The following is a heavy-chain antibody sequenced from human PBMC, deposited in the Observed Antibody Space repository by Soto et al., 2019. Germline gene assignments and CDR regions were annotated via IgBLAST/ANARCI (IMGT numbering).Heavy chain of an antibody. V-gene: IGHV4-30-4*01. CDR3: ATESGSTYGYFDH. J-gene: IGHJ4*02. CDR1: GGSVTSDEDY. Sequence: SETLSLTCTVSGGSVTSDEDYWTWIRQSPGKGLEWIGYISNSGSTGYNPSLKTRLSMSVDRSKNQFTLRLTSVTAADTAVYFCATESGSTYGYFDHWGQGTQVAVSS. CDR2: ISNSGST. D-gene: IGHD5-18*01.